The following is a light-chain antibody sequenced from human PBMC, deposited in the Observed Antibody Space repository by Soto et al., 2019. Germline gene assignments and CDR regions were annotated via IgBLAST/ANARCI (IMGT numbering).Light chain of an antibody. CDR3: QQRNVWPPIT. V-gene: IGKV3-11*01. CDR1: QNISNY. Sequence: IVATQSPPTLYLSQGKRAPLSCRASQNISNYLIWYQQKPGQAPRLLIYDVSNRAAGIPARFSGSGSGTDFTLTISSLEPEDFAVYYCQQRNVWPPITLAQGTRLEI. CDR2: DVS. J-gene: IGKJ5*01.